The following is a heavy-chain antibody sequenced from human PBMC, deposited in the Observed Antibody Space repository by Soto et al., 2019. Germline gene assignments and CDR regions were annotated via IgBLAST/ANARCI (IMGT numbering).Heavy chain of an antibody. V-gene: IGHV3-7*01. J-gene: IGHJ4*02. CDR1: GFTFSSYW. Sequence: EVQLVESGGGLVQPGGSLRLSCAASGFTFSSYWMSWVRQAPGKGLEWVANIKQDGSEKYYVDSVKGRFTISRDNAKNSLDRPMNSLREEDTAVYYWERARRYSSEDYWGQGTLVTVSS. D-gene: IGHD6-19*01. CDR2: IKQDGSEK. CDR3: ERARRYSSEDY.